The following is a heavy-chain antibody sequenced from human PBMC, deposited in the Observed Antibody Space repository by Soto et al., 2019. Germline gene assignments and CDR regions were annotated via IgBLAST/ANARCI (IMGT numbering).Heavy chain of an antibody. CDR2: ISAYNGNT. CDR1: GYTFTSYG. D-gene: IGHD2-15*01. J-gene: IGHJ6*02. CDR3: AGKGGGLVVVAATVTYYYYYGMDV. V-gene: IGHV1-18*01. Sequence: QVQLVQSGAEVKKPGASVKVSCKASGYTFTSYGISWVRQAPGQGLEWMGWISAYNGNTNYAQKLQGRVTMTTDTSPSKAYKELGSLGSYDTGVYYFAGKGGGLVVVAATVTYYYYYGMDVWGQGTTVTVSS.